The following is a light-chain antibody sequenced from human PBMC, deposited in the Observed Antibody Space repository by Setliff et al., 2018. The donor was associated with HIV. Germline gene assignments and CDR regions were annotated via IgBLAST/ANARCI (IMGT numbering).Light chain of an antibody. CDR1: SNDIGGYDY. CDR2: AVN. CDR3: CSYAGTYSYV. V-gene: IGLV2-11*01. Sequence: QSVLTQPASVSGSPGQSVTISCSGTSNDIGGYDYVSWYQQHPGQAPKLMVYAVNQRPSGVPDRFSGSKSGNTASLTISGLLAEDEADYYCCSYAGTYSYVFGSGTKVTVL. J-gene: IGLJ1*01.